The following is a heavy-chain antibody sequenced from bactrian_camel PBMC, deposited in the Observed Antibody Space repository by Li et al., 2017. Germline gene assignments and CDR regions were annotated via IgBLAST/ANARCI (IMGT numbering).Heavy chain of an antibody. CDR3: KIEGPNGNCYEYNY. Sequence: HVQLVESGGGSVQAGGSLKLSCQASGYIASSCGMGWFRQNPGKEREGLAVISPGGSDTYYAASVKGRFTISRDNAKNTLYLQMNNLKPEDTGIYACKIEGPNGNCYEYNYWGQGTQVTVS. CDR2: ISPGGSDT. CDR1: GYIASSCG. D-gene: IGHD3*01. V-gene: IGHV3S6*01. J-gene: IGHJ4*01.